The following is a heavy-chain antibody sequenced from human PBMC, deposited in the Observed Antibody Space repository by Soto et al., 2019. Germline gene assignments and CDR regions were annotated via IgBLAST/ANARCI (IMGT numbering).Heavy chain of an antibody. J-gene: IGHJ5*02. CDR1: GFTFRSFT. V-gene: IGHV3-21*01. CDR3: TRDASRDSSARGWFDP. CDR2: ISSNSAYI. Sequence: GGSLSLSCAASGFTFRSFTMNRVRQAPGKGLEWVSTISSNSAYIYYTDALRGRFTISRDNAKNSLHLQMNSLRAEDTAVYYCTRDASRDSSARGWFDPWGPGTLVTVSS. D-gene: IGHD6-13*01.